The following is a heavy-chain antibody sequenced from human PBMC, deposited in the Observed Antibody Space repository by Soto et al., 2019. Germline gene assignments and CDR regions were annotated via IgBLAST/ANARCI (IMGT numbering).Heavy chain of an antibody. D-gene: IGHD2-15*01. J-gene: IGHJ4*02. CDR3: ALRHQRGGGPFDC. V-gene: IGHV2-5*02. CDR1: GFSLSTTGAG. CDR2: IYWDDDK. Sequence: QITLKQSGPPLVKPTQTLTLTCTFSGFSLSTTGAGVAWIRQPPGKHLAWLALIYWDDDKRYSPSLKSRLTLPREISKNQVVLTMTNMDPVDTATYYCALRHQRGGGPFDCWGQGTLVTVSS.